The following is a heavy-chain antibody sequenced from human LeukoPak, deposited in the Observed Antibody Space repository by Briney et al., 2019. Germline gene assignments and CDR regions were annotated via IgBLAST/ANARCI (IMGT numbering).Heavy chain of an antibody. CDR1: GGSISSYY. Sequence: SETLSLTCTVSGGSISSYYWTWIRQPPGKGLEWIGYIYYSGSTNYNPSLKSRVTISVDTSKNHFSLKLSSVTAADTAVYYCARHGDGDMSEFFQHWGQGTLVTVSS. V-gene: IGHV4-59*08. D-gene: IGHD3-9*01. CDR2: IYYSGST. CDR3: ARHGDGDMSEFFQH. J-gene: IGHJ1*01.